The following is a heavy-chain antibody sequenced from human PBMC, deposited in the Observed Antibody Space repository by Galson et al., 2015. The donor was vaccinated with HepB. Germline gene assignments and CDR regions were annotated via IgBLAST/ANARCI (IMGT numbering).Heavy chain of an antibody. CDR2: MYYGGTS. CDR3: ATRSGSYSGLARVFDF. J-gene: IGHJ4*02. D-gene: IGHD5-12*01. CDR1: GGSVSTYR. V-gene: IGHV4-59*02. Sequence: TLSLTCSVSGGSVSTYRWSWIRQPPGKGLQWIGYMYYGGTSDYNPSLKSRVSISVDTSKNQFSLKMTSVTAADTAVYYCATRSGSYSGLARVFDFWGQGSLVTVSS.